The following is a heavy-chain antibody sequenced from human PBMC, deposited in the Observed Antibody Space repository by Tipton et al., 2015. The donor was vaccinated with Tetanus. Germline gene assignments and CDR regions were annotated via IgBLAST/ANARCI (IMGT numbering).Heavy chain of an antibody. D-gene: IGHD1-1*01. V-gene: IGHV3-53*01. J-gene: IGHJ4*02. CDR3: ARENWKLDY. CDR2: IYSGGTT. Sequence: SLRLSCAASGFTVSSNFMTWVRQAPGEGLEWVSIIYSGGTTYYADSVKGRFTISRDNAKNSLYLQMNSLRAEDTAVYYCARENWKLDYWGQGTLVTVSS. CDR1: GFTVSSNF.